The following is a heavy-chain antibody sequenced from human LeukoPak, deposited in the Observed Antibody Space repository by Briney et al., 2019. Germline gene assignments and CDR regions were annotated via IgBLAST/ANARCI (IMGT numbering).Heavy chain of an antibody. J-gene: IGHJ3*02. V-gene: IGHV3-21*01. D-gene: IGHD3-10*01. CDR3: ARDGRHYYGSGNYYSKDAFDI. Sequence: GGYLRLSCAASGFTLSSYIMNWVRQAPGKGLEWVSSISGSSSYIYYADSVKGRFTISRDNAKKSLFLQMNSLRAEDTAVYYCARDGRHYYGSGNYYSKDAFDIWGQGTMVTVSS. CDR2: ISGSSSYI. CDR1: GFTLSSYI.